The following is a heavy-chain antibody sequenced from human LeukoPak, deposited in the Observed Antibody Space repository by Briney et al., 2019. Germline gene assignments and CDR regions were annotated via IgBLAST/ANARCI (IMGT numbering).Heavy chain of an antibody. J-gene: IGHJ4*02. D-gene: IGHD1-26*01. CDR1: GFTFSSYW. CDR3: ARIGLGYYYFDY. CDR2: IKQDGSEK. Sequence: TGGSLRLSCAASGFTFSSYWMSWVRQAPGKGLEWVANIKQDGSEKYYVDSVKGRFTISRDNAKNSLYLQMKSLGAEDTAVYYCARIGLGYYYFDYWGQGTLVTVSS. V-gene: IGHV3-7*01.